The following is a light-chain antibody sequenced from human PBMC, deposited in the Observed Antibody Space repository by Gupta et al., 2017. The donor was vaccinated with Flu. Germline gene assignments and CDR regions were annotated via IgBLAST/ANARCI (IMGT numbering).Light chain of an antibody. Sequence: EIVVTQSPLSLPVTPGEPASISCRSSQNLLHTNAYNYLDWYLQKPGQSPQLLIYLGSNRASGVPDRFSGSGSGTDFTLKISIVDAEDVGVYYCRRALQIPFTFGPGTRLDIK. V-gene: IGKV2-28*01. CDR2: LGS. J-gene: IGKJ3*01. CDR3: RRALQIPFT. CDR1: QNLLHTNAYNY.